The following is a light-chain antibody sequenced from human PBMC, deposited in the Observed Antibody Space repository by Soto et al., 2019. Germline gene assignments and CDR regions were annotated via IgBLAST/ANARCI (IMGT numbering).Light chain of an antibody. CDR2: DVS. CDR1: SSDVGPYNY. V-gene: IGLV2-14*03. J-gene: IGLJ2*01. CDR3: SSYTSSSTLL. Sequence: SALTQPASVSGSPGQSITISCTGTSSDVGPYNYVSWYQHHPGKAPKLMIYDVSNRPSGVSNRFSGSKSGNTASLTISGLQAEYEADYYCSSYTSSSTLLFGGGTKLTVL.